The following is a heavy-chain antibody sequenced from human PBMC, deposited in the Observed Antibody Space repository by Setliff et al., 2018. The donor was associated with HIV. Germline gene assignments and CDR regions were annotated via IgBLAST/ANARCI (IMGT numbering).Heavy chain of an antibody. Sequence: PGGSLRLSCAASGFTFSTYWMTWVRQAPGKGLEWVANIKQDGSLMYYADSVKGRFTISRDNARNSLYLQMNSLRAEDTAVYYCARDNAYCAGDCYYAFDIWGLGTMVTVSS. CDR2: IKQDGSLM. J-gene: IGHJ3*02. D-gene: IGHD2-21*01. V-gene: IGHV3-7*03. CDR1: GFTFSTYW. CDR3: ARDNAYCAGDCYYAFDI.